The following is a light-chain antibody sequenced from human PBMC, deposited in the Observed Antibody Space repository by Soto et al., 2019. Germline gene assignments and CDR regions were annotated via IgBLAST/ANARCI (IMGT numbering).Light chain of an antibody. CDR3: SSYTSSSTLD. CDR1: SSDVGGYNY. J-gene: IGLJ1*01. V-gene: IGLV2-14*01. Sequence: QSVLTQPASVSGSPEQSITISCTGTSSDVGGYNYVSWYQQHPGKAPKLMIYEVSNRPSGVSNRFSGSKSGNTASLTISGLQAEDEADYYCSSYTSSSTLDFGTGTKVTVL. CDR2: EVS.